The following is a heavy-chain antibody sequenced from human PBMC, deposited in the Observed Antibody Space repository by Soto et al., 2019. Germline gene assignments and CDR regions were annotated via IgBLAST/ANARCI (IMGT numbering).Heavy chain of an antibody. D-gene: IGHD2-2*01. Sequence: GASVKVSCKASGGTFSSYAISWVRQAPGQGLEWMGGIIPIFGTANYAQKFQGRVTITADESTSTAYMELSSLRSEDTAAYYCARGEYCSSTSCYFGWFDPWGQGTLVTVSS. CDR2: IIPIFGTA. V-gene: IGHV1-69*13. CDR3: ARGEYCSSTSCYFGWFDP. J-gene: IGHJ5*02. CDR1: GGTFSSYA.